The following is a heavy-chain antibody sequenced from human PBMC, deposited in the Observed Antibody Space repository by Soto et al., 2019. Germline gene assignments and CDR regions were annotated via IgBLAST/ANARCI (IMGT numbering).Heavy chain of an antibody. CDR2: IYWDDDK. Sequence: ESGPTLVNPTQTLTLTCTFSGFSLSTSGVGVGWIRQPPGKALEWLALIYWDDDKRYSPSLKSRLTITKDTSKNQVVLTMTNMDPVDTATYYCAHLTYYYDSSGYYSRAEYFQHWGQGTLVTVPS. D-gene: IGHD3-22*01. CDR3: AHLTYYYDSSGYYSRAEYFQH. J-gene: IGHJ1*01. V-gene: IGHV2-5*02. CDR1: GFSLSTSGVG.